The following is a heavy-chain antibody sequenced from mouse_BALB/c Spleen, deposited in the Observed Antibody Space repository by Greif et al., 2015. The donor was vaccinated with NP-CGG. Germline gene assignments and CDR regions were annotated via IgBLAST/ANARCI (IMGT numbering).Heavy chain of an antibody. J-gene: IGHJ3*01. CDR2: IYPGDGDT. V-gene: IGHV1-82*01. CDR1: GYAFSSSW. Sequence: VQLQQSGPELVKPGASVKISCKASGYAFSSSWMNWVKQRPGQGLEWIGRIYPGDGDTNYNGKFKGKATLTADKSSSTAYMQLSSLTSVDSAVYFCARGNSFAYWGQGTLVTVSA. CDR3: ARGNSFAY.